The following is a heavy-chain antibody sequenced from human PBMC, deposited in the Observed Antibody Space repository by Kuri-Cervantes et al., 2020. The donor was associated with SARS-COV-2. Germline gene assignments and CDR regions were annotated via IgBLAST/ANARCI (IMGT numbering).Heavy chain of an antibody. J-gene: IGHJ4*02. CDR1: GGSISSYY. CDR2: IYPSGSN. V-gene: IGHV4-59*08. CDR3: ARRLKDGPPDY. Sequence: SETLSLTCTVSGGSISSYYWSWIRQPPGKGLEWIGSIYPSGSNYYNPSLKSRVTISVDTSKNQFSLKLSSVTAADTAVYYCARRLKDGPPDYWGQGTLVTVSS.